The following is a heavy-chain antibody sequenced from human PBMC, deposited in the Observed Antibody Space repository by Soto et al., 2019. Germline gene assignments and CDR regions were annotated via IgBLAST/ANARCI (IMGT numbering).Heavy chain of an antibody. V-gene: IGHV4-31*03. D-gene: IGHD3-10*01. CDR1: GGSSSSGGYY. J-gene: IGHJ6*02. CDR3: AKGAPGEVRGVRNPTNGYYYYYGMDV. CDR2: IYYSGST. Sequence: SETLSLTCTVFGGSSSSGGYYCSWIRQHPGKGLEWIGYIYYSGSTYYNPSLKSRVTISVDTSKNQFSLKLSSVTAADTAVYYCAKGAPGEVRGVRNPTNGYYYYYGMDVWGQGTTVTV.